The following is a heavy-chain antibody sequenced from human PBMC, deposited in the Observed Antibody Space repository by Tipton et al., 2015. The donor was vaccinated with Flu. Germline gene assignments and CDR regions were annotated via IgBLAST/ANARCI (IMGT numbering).Heavy chain of an antibody. CDR1: GFTFSDYY. J-gene: IGHJ6*02. D-gene: IGHD3-3*01. CDR3: ARDHPPSITVLGEITDYFGMAV. CDR2: ISSSGSII. Sequence: SLRLSCAASGFTFSDYYMSWVRQAPGKGLAWVSHISSSGSIINYADSVKGRFTISRDNAKNSLYLQVNSLRAEDTAVYYCARDHPPSITVLGEITDYFGMAVWGQGTTVTVS. V-gene: IGHV3-11*01.